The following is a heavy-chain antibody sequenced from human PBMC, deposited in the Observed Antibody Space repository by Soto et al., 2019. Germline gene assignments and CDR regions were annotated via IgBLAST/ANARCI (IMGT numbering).Heavy chain of an antibody. D-gene: IGHD2-8*01. V-gene: IGHV1-8*01. CDR1: GYTFTSYD. CDR2: MNPNSGNT. CDR3: ARKIRLGYCTNGVCYNGDDAFDI. Sequence: ASVKVSCKASGYTFTSYDINWVRQATGQGLEWMGWMNPNSGNTGYAQKFQGRVTMTRNTSISTAYMELSSLRSEDTAVYYCARKIRLGYCTNGVCYNGDDAFDIWGQGTMVT. J-gene: IGHJ3*02.